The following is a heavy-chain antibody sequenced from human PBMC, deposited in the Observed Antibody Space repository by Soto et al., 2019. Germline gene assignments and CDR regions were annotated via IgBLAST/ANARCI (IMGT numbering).Heavy chain of an antibody. CDR3: ARSGATGIVIPSHWFDP. J-gene: IGHJ5*02. V-gene: IGHV4-39*07. CDR1: GGSISRSSYY. D-gene: IGHD3-10*01. CDR2: ISSSGST. Sequence: ASETLFLPCTVSGGSISRSSYYWGWIRQVPRKGLEGVGGISSSGSTYDNPALNNRISLSRDTSQNQFSLKLLSVTAADTAIYYCARSGATGIVIPSHWFDPWGQGTLVTVSS.